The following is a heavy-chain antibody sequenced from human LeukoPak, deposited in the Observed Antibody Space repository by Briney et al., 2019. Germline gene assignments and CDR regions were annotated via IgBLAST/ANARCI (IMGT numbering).Heavy chain of an antibody. J-gene: IGHJ4*02. V-gene: IGHV3-48*03. CDR2: ISSSGSTI. CDR3: ARVIGYSSSWYQDEIFDY. Sequence: PGGSLRLSCAASGFTFSSYEMDWVRQAPGKGLEWVSYISSSGSTIYYADSVKGRFTISRDNAKNSLYLQMNSLRAEDTAVYYCARVIGYSSSWYQDEIFDYWGQGTLVTVSS. D-gene: IGHD6-13*01. CDR1: GFTFSSYE.